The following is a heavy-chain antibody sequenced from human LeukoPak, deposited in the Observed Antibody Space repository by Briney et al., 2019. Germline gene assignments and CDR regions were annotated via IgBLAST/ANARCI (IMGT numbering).Heavy chain of an antibody. J-gene: IGHJ4*02. V-gene: IGHV4-39*07. CDR2: INHSGST. Sequence: SETLSLTCTVSGGSISSRTYYWSWIRQPPGKGLEWIGEINHSGSTNYNPSLKSRVTISVDTSKNQFSLKLSSVTAADTAVYYCAREERLLWFGELSTRPYYFDYWGQGTLVTVSS. CDR3: AREERLLWFGELSTRPYYFDY. D-gene: IGHD3-10*01. CDR1: GGSISSRTYY.